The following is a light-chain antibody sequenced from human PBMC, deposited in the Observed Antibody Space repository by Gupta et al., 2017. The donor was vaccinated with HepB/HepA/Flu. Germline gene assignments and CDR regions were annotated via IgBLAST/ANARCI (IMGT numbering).Light chain of an antibody. J-gene: IGLJ2*01. V-gene: IGLV3-1*01. CDR2: QDS. CDR1: KLGNKY. Sequence: SYELPQPPSVSVSPGQTASITCSGDKLGNKYACWYQQKPGQSPVLVIYQDSKRPSGIPERFSGSNSGNTATLTISGTQARDEADYYCQAWDSSTAHVVFGGGTKLTVL. CDR3: QAWDSSTAHVV.